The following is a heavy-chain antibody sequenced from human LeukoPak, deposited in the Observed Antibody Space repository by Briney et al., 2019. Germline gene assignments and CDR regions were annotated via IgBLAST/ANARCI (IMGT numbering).Heavy chain of an antibody. CDR1: GGSISGYY. V-gene: IGHV4-59*01. CDR3: ARGPSGGIFGVVSHYFDY. J-gene: IGHJ4*02. CDR2: LSYSGST. Sequence: SETLSLTCTVSGGSISGYYWSWIRQPPGKGLEWIGYLSYSGSTIYNPSLKSRVTISVDTSKNQFSLKLSSVTAADTAVYYCARGPSGGIFGVVSHYFDYWGQGTLVTVSS. D-gene: IGHD3-3*01.